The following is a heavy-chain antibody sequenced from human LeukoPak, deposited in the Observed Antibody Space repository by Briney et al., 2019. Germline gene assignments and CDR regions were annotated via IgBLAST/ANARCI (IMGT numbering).Heavy chain of an antibody. CDR1: GGSISSSSYY. J-gene: IGHJ4*02. Sequence: SSETLSLTCTASGGSISSSSYYWGWIRQPPGKGLEWIGGISYSGSTYYNPSLKSRVTIFVDTSKNQFSLKLSSVTAADTALYYCARRITGTTSDSFDYWGQGTLVTVSS. CDR3: ARRITGTTSDSFDY. V-gene: IGHV4-39*01. CDR2: ISYSGST. D-gene: IGHD1-20*01.